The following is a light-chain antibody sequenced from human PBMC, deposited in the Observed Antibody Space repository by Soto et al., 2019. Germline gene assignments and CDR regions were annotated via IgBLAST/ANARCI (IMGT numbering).Light chain of an antibody. Sequence: EIVLTQSPGTLSLSPGERATLSCRASQSVSSSYLAWYQQKPGQAPRLLIYGSSSRATGIPDRFSGSGSGTDFTLTISSLEPEDVAVYYCQQYGSSITCGQGTRLEIK. CDR2: GSS. CDR1: QSVSSSY. J-gene: IGKJ5*01. CDR3: QQYGSSIT. V-gene: IGKV3-20*01.